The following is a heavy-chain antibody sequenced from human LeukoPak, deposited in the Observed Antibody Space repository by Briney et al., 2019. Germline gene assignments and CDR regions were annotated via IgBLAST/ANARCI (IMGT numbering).Heavy chain of an antibody. Sequence: SVKVSCKASGGTFSRYAISWVRQAPGQGLEWMGGIIPLFGTANYAQKFQGRVTITADKSTSTAYMELSSLRSEDTAVYYCARGRGYCSSTSCYNPFDYWGQGTLVTVSS. CDR3: ARGRGYCSSTSCYNPFDY. V-gene: IGHV1-69*06. CDR1: GGTFSRYA. D-gene: IGHD2-2*02. CDR2: IIPLFGTA. J-gene: IGHJ4*02.